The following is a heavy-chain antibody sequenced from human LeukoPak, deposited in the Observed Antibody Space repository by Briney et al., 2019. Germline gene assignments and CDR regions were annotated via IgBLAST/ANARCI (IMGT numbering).Heavy chain of an antibody. D-gene: IGHD3-22*01. V-gene: IGHV3-23*01. J-gene: IGHJ4*02. CDR2: ISGSGGST. CDR1: GFTFSSYA. Sequence: GGSLRLSCAASGFTFSSYAMSWVRQAPGKGLEWVSAISGSGGSTYYADSVKGRFTISRDNSKNTLYLRMNSLRAEDTAVYYCATDCYDSSGYSVGPVFYWGQGTLVTVSS. CDR3: ATDCYDSSGYSVGPVFY.